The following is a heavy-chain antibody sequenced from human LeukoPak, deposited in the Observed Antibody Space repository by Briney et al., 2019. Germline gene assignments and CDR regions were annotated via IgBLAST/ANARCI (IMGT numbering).Heavy chain of an antibody. D-gene: IGHD3-22*01. CDR3: ATISNLFYDSSGFSDVDY. CDR2: INPNSGGT. V-gene: IGHV1-2*06. Sequence: APVKVSCKASGYTFIGHYLHWVRQAPGQGLEWMGRINPNSGGTNYAQKFQGRVTMTRDTPISTAFMELSRLRSDDTAVYFCATISNLFYDSSGFSDVDYWGQGTLVTVSS. CDR1: GYTFIGHY. J-gene: IGHJ4*02.